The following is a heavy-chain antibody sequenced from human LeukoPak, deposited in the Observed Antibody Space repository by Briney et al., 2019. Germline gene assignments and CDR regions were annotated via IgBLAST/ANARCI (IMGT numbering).Heavy chain of an antibody. J-gene: IGHJ4*02. CDR3: AREGGGYYYGSGSYISY. CDR1: GGSISSYY. CDR2: IYTSGST. Sequence: SETLSLTCTVSGGSISSYYWSWIRQSAGKGLEWIGRIYTSGSTNYNPSLKSRVTISVDTSKNQFSLKLSSVTAADTAVYYCAREGGGYYYGSGSYISYWGQGTLVTVSS. V-gene: IGHV4-4*07. D-gene: IGHD3-10*01.